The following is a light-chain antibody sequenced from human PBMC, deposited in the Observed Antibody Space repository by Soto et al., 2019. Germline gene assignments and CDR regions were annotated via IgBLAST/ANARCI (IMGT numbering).Light chain of an antibody. J-gene: IGLJ1*01. Sequence: QSVLTQPASVSESPGQSITISCTGTSSDIGGYNYVSWYQQHPGKAPKLMIYDVSNRPSGASDRFFGSKSGNTASLTISGLQAEDEADYYCSSYAGSSTLYVLGTGTKVTVL. CDR1: SSDIGGYNY. V-gene: IGLV2-14*01. CDR3: SSYAGSSTLYV. CDR2: DVS.